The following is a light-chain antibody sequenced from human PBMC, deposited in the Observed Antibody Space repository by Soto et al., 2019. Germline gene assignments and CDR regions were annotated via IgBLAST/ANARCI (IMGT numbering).Light chain of an antibody. J-gene: IGKJ2*01. CDR1: QSVSSY. V-gene: IGKV3-11*01. Sequence: EIVLTQSPATLSLSPGERATLSCRASQSVSSYLAWYQQKAGQAPRLLIYDASNRATGIPARFSGSGSGTDSTLTISSLEPEDFAIYYCQQRSIWPETFGQGTKLEIK. CDR2: DAS. CDR3: QQRSIWPET.